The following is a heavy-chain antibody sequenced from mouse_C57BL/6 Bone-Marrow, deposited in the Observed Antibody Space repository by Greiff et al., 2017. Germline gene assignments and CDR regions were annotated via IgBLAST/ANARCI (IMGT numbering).Heavy chain of an antibody. CDR3: TRGRYYPYYFDY. D-gene: IGHD1-1*01. CDR1: GYTFTSYW. Sequence: EVQLQQSGTVLARPGASVKMSCKTSGYTFTSYWMHWVKQRPGQGLEWIGAIYPGNSDTSYNQKFKGKAKLTAVTSASTAYMELSSLTNEDSAVYYCTRGRYYPYYFDYWGQGTTLTVSS. CDR2: IYPGNSDT. V-gene: IGHV1-5*01. J-gene: IGHJ2*01.